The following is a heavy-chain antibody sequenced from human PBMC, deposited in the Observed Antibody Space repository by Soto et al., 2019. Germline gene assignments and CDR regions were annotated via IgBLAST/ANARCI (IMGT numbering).Heavy chain of an antibody. Sequence: GGSLRLSCAASGFTFSSYWMSWVRQAPGKGLEWVANIKQDGSEKYYVDSVKGRFTISRDNAKISLYLQMNSLRAEDTAVYYCARGGEVVLMVYAVDGFWFDPWGQGTLVTVSS. CDR1: GFTFSSYW. D-gene: IGHD2-8*01. J-gene: IGHJ5*02. V-gene: IGHV3-7*01. CDR2: IKQDGSEK. CDR3: ARGGEVVLMVYAVDGFWFDP.